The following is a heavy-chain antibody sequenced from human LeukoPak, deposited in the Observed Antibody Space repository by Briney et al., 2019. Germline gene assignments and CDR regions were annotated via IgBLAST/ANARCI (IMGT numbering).Heavy chain of an antibody. Sequence: SETLSLTCTVSGYSISSGYYWGWIRQPPGKGLEWIGSIYHSGSTYYNPSLKSRVTISVDTSKNQFSLKLSSVTAADTAVYYCARALGYFDWLKAFDIWGQGTMVTVSS. CDR1: GYSISSGYY. V-gene: IGHV4-38-2*02. J-gene: IGHJ3*02. CDR2: IYHSGST. D-gene: IGHD3-9*01. CDR3: ARALGYFDWLKAFDI.